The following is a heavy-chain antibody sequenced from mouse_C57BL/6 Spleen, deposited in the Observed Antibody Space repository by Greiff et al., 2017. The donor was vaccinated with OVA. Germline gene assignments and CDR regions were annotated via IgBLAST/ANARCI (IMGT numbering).Heavy chain of an antibody. CDR3: ARWKNYDYEETSYFDY. J-gene: IGHJ2*01. CDR1: GYTFTSYG. CDR2: IYIGNGYT. D-gene: IGHD2-4*01. Sequence: VQLQQSGAELVRPGSSVKMSCKTSGYTFTSYGINWVKQRPGQGLEWIGYIYIGNGYTEYNEKFKGKATLTSDTSSSTAYMQLSSLTSEDSAIYFCARWKNYDYEETSYFDYWGQGTTLTVSS. V-gene: IGHV1-58*01.